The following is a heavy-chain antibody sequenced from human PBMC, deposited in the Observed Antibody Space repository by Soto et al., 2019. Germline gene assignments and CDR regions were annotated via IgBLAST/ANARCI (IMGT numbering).Heavy chain of an antibody. CDR3: NTDIGPTMIAAGTFNY. D-gene: IGHD3-22*01. J-gene: IGHJ4*02. CDR1: GFTFSDAW. CDR2: IKADGTTT. Sequence: EVQLVESGGGLVKPGGSLRLSCAASGFTFSDAWMSWVRQAPGKGLEWVARIKADGTTTTYAAPVNGRFTISRDDSKNTLYLQMSSLKTEDTAVYYCNTDIGPTMIAAGTFNYWGQGTLVTVSS. V-gene: IGHV3-15*01.